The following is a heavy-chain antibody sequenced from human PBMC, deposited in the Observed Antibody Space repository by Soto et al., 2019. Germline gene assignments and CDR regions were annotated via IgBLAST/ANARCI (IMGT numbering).Heavy chain of an antibody. CDR3: AKWGGYSGYDPYYYYYMDV. J-gene: IGHJ6*03. D-gene: IGHD5-12*01. CDR2: ISGSGGST. CDR1: GFTFSSYA. Sequence: GGSLRLSCAASGFTFSSYAMSWVRQAPGKGLEWVSAISGSGGSTYYADSVKGRFTISSDNSKNTLYLQMNSLRAEDTAVYYCAKWGGYSGYDPYYYYYMDVWGKGTTVTVSS. V-gene: IGHV3-23*01.